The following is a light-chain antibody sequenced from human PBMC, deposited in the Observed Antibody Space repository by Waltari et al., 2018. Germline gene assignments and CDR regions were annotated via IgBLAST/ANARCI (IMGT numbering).Light chain of an antibody. CDR1: QTVSPIA. V-gene: IGKV3-20*01. Sequence: IVLTQSPGTLSLSPGARAPLSCRASQTVSPIALSWYQKKPGQAPRVLIYSTYNRATGIPDRFSGRGSGTDFTLTINRLAPEDFAMYYCQQYDGIVVTFGGGTKVEI. J-gene: IGKJ4*01. CDR3: QQYDGIVVT. CDR2: STY.